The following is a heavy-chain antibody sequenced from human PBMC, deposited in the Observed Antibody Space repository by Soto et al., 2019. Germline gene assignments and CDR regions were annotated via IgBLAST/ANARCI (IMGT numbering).Heavy chain of an antibody. J-gene: IGHJ6*02. D-gene: IGHD2-2*01. V-gene: IGHV6-1*01. CDR3: ARDQEDIVVVPAAGGYYYYYGMDV. CDR1: GDSVSSNSAA. Sequence: SQTLSLTCAISGDSVSSNSAAWNWIRQSPSRGLEWLGRTYYRSKWYNDYAVSVKRRITINPDTSKNQFSLQLNSVTPEDTAVYYCARDQEDIVVVPAAGGYYYYYGMDVWGQGTTVTVSS. CDR2: TYYRSKWYN.